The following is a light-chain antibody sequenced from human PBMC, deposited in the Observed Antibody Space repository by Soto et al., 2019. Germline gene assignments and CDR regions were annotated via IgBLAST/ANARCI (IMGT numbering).Light chain of an antibody. Sequence: DIQLTQSPSFLSASIGDRVTITCRASQVIGIYLAWYQQKPGKAPNLLISAASTLQSGVPSRISGSGSGTEFTLTISSLQPEDLATYYCQQLVSYPQFGGGTKVEIK. CDR1: QVIGIY. V-gene: IGKV1-9*01. CDR2: AAS. CDR3: QQLVSYPQ. J-gene: IGKJ4*02.